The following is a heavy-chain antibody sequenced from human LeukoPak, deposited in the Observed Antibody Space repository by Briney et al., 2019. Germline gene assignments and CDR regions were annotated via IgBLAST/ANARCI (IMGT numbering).Heavy chain of an antibody. Sequence: ASVKVSCKASGYTFTSYAMNWVRQAPGQGLEWMGWINTNTGNPTYAQGFTGRFAFSLDTSVSTAYLQISSLKAEDTAVYYCARDWHSRGLFWPFDPWGQGTLVTVSS. CDR3: ARDWHSRGLFWPFDP. V-gene: IGHV7-4-1*02. CDR2: INTNTGNP. CDR1: GYTFTSYA. J-gene: IGHJ5*02. D-gene: IGHD6-19*01.